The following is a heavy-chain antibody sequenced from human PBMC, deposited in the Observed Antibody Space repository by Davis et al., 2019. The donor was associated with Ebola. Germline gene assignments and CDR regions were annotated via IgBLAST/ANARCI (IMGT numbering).Heavy chain of an antibody. Sequence: GESLKISCAASGFTFDDYAMAWVRQPPGKGLEWVSAISYTGGSTYYADSVKGRSTISRDNSKSTLYLQMNSLRGEDTAVYYCAKHGSTSCYAGVCYFDYWGQGTLVTVSS. CDR2: ISYTGGST. D-gene: IGHD2-2*01. CDR3: AKHGSTSCYAGVCYFDY. J-gene: IGHJ4*02. CDR1: GFTFDDYA. V-gene: IGHV3-23*01.